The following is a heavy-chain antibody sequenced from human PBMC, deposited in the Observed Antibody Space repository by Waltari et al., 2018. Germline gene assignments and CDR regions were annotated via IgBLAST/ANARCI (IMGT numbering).Heavy chain of an antibody. Sequence: QLQLQESGPGLVKPSETLALTCTVPGGSISSSYYWGWIRQPPGKGLEWIATISYTGSTYYNPSLESRVTISVDTSKNQLSLQLSSVTAADTAVYYCARLRGSSSSGWFDPWGQGTLVTVSS. CDR1: GGSISSSYY. CDR2: ISYTGST. J-gene: IGHJ5*02. D-gene: IGHD6-6*01. CDR3: ARLRGSSSSGWFDP. V-gene: IGHV4-39*01.